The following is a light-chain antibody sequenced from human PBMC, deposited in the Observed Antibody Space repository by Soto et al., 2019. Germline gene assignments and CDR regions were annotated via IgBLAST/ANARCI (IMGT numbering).Light chain of an antibody. V-gene: IGLV2-8*01. CDR1: ISDVGGYNY. CDR3: GSYAGFNNYVA. J-gene: IGLJ2*01. Sequence: QSALTQPPSASGSPGQSVTIPCTGTISDVGGYNYVSWYQQHPGKAPKLMIYEVSERPSGVPDRFSGSKSGNTASLTVSGLQAEDEADYYCGSYAGFNNYVAFGGGTQLTVL. CDR2: EVS.